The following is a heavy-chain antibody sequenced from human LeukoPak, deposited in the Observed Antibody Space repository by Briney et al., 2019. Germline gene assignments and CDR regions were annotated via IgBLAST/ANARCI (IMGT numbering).Heavy chain of an antibody. D-gene: IGHD3-3*01. CDR2: IIPILGIA. Sequence: SVKVSCKASGGTFISYAISWVRQAPGQGLEWMGRIIPILGIANYEQKFQGRVTITADKSTSTAYMELSSLRSEDTAVYYCARERGYDFWSGYQALDYWGQGTLVTVSS. CDR1: GGTFISYA. CDR3: ARERGYDFWSGYQALDY. V-gene: IGHV1-69*04. J-gene: IGHJ4*02.